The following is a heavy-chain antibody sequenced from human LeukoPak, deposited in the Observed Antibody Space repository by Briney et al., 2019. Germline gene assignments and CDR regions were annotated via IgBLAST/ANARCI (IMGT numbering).Heavy chain of an antibody. Sequence: PGGSLRLSCAASGFTFSSFGIHWVRQAPGEGLEWVAYIGYSGTDTYYADSVKGRFTISRDNSKNTVHLQVNSLRAADTALYSCARDLTERKYYIAFWGQGTLVIVSS. V-gene: IGHV3-30*02. CDR1: GFTFSSFG. CDR2: IGYSGTDT. D-gene: IGHD2-8*02. J-gene: IGHJ4*02. CDR3: ARDLTERKYYIAF.